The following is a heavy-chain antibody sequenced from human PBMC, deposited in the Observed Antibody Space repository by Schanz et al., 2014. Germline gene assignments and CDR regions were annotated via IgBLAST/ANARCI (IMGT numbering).Heavy chain of an antibody. CDR2: IYFSGAT. D-gene: IGHD1-26*01. CDR3: ARQGDVYRLDY. CDR1: GGSIRNGPYY. V-gene: IGHV4-31*03. J-gene: IGHJ4*02. Sequence: QVQLQESGPGLVKPSQTLSLTCSVSGGSIRNGPYYWTWIRQHPGKGLEWIGYIYFSGATYINPSLESRVIISVDTSETQFSLKLTSVTAADTAVYYCARQGDVYRLDYWGQGTLVTVS.